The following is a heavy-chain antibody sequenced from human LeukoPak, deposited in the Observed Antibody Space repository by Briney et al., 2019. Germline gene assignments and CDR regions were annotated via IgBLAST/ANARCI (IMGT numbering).Heavy chain of an antibody. J-gene: IGHJ5*02. Sequence: SETLSLTCTVSGGSISSSSYYWGWIRRPPGKGLEWIGSIYYSGSTYYNPSLKSRVTISVDTSKNQFSLKLSSVTAADTAVYYCARDCKLGLTENWFDPWGQGTLVTVSS. CDR1: GGSISSSSYY. CDR2: IYYSGST. D-gene: IGHD2/OR15-2a*01. CDR3: ARDCKLGLTENWFDP. V-gene: IGHV4-39*07.